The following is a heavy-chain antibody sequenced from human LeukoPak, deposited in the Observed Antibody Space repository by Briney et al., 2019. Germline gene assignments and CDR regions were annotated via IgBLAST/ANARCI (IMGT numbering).Heavy chain of an antibody. CDR2: IYGGGGT. CDR3: AKGGSRFVDS. Sequence: GGSLRLSCTASGFTVSNNYMSWVRQTPEKGLEWVSVIYGGGGTNYADSVKGRFTISRDISKNTLYLEMSSLRPEDTAVYYCAKGGSRFVDSWGQGTLVTVSS. V-gene: IGHV3-66*02. J-gene: IGHJ5*01. CDR1: GFTVSNNY.